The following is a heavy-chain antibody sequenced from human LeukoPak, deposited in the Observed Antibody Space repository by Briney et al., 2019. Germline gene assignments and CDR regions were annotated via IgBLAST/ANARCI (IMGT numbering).Heavy chain of an antibody. Sequence: GGSLRLSCAASGFXFSSYDIHWVRQATGKGLEWVSAICTAGDPYCPGSVKGRFTISRENAKNSLYLQMNSLRAGDTAVYYCARDPLGVLSYFDYWGQGTLVTVSS. CDR1: GFXFSSYD. CDR3: ARDPLGVLSYFDY. V-gene: IGHV3-13*05. J-gene: IGHJ4*02. CDR2: ICTAGDP. D-gene: IGHD3-16*01.